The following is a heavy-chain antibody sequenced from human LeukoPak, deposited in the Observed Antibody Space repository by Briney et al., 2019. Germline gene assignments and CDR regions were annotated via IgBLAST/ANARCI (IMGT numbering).Heavy chain of an antibody. D-gene: IGHD3-22*01. CDR1: GFTFSSYS. J-gene: IGHJ4*02. V-gene: IGHV3-21*04. Sequence: GGSLGLSCAASGFTFSSYSMNWARQAPGKGLEWVSSISSSSSYIYYADSVKGRFTISRDNAKNTLFLQMNSLRAEDTAVYYCAKDSGPYTSGYYGHWGQGTLVTVSS. CDR2: ISSSSSYI. CDR3: AKDSGPYTSGYYGH.